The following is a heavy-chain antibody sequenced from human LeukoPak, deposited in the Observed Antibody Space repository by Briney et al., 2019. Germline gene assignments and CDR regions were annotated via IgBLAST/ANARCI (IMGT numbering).Heavy chain of an antibody. V-gene: IGHV4-39*01. CDR2: IYYTGST. J-gene: IGHJ4*02. CDR3: VRRFSGSSELDY. Sequence: SETLSLTCTISGGSISSISYYWGWIRQPPGKGLEWIGSIYYTGSTYYNPSLKSRVTVSVDTSKNQFSLNLRFVTAADTAVYYCVRRFSGSSELDYWGQGTLVTVSS. CDR1: GGSISSISYY. D-gene: IGHD1-26*01.